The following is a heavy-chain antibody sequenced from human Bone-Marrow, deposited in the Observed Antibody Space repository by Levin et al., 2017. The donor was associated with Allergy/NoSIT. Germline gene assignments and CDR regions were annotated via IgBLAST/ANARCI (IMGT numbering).Heavy chain of an antibody. V-gene: IGHV3-74*01. J-gene: IGHJ4*02. Sequence: QSGGSLRLSCAASGYTFSNYYLHWVRQAAGKGLVWVSRITSDGSVTNYADSVKGRFTISRDNAKNTLYLQMNSLSAEDTAVYYCARGGCSSTSCLDYWGQGTLVTVSS. CDR3: ARGGCSSTSCLDY. D-gene: IGHD2-2*01. CDR2: ITSDGSVT. CDR1: GYTFSNYY.